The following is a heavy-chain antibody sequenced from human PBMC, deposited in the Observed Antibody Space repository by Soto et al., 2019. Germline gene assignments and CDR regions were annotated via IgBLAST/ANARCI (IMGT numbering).Heavy chain of an antibody. Sequence: GGSLRLSCAASGFTFSDYYMSWIRQAPGKGLEWVSYISSSGSTIYYADSVKGRITISRDNAKNTLYLQLNSLRPEDTAVYYCAVYGYGVSAAAYWGQGTLVTVSS. CDR2: ISSSGSTI. CDR3: AVYGYGVSAAAY. CDR1: GFTFSDYY. J-gene: IGHJ4*02. D-gene: IGHD4-17*01. V-gene: IGHV3-11*01.